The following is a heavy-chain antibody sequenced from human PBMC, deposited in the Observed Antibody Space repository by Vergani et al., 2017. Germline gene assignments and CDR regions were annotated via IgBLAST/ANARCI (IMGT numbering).Heavy chain of an antibody. J-gene: IGHJ4*02. CDR1: GYTFTGYF. V-gene: IGHV1-2*02. Sequence: QVRLMQSAAEVKKPGASVRVSCKASGYTFTGYFIHWVRQAPGQGLEWMGWINPNRGVTNYGQKFNGRVSMTSDTSTNTIYMELSRLKSDDTALYYCAKDRANSGAYPIDFWGPGTLVTLSS. CDR3: AKDRANSGAYPIDF. CDR2: INPNRGVT. D-gene: IGHD1-26*01.